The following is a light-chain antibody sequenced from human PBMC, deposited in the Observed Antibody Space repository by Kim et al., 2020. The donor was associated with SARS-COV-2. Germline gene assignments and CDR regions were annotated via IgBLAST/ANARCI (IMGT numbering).Light chain of an antibody. V-gene: IGKV1-39*01. CDR2: DAS. CDR3: QQSYSTPRT. J-gene: IGKJ1*01. CDR1: QNIDTN. Sequence: ESIGDRVTITCRASQNIDTNLNWYQQKPGKAPKLLIYDASTLQSGVPSRFSGRGSGTDFTLTVSSLQPEDFATYSCQQSYSTPRTFGQGTKVDIK.